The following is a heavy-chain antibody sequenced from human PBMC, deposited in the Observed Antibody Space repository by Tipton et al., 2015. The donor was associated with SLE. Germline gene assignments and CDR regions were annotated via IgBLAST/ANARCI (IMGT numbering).Heavy chain of an antibody. CDR3: AKRNDFWSGYYGYYYGMDV. V-gene: IGHV4-59*12. J-gene: IGHJ6*02. Sequence: TLSLTCTVSGGSINNDYWSWIRQSPGMGLEWIGQIHGSVGTWSNPSLKSRLTISVGTSKNQFSLKLSSVTAADTAVYYCAKRNDFWSGYYGYYYGMDVWGQGTTVTVSS. CDR2: IHGSVGT. CDR1: GGSINNDY. D-gene: IGHD3-3*01.